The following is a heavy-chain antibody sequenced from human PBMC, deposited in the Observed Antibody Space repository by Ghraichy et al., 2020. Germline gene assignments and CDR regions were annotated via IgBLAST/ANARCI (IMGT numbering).Heavy chain of an antibody. V-gene: IGHV3-21*06. J-gene: IGHJ4*02. D-gene: IGHD5-24*01. Sequence: GGSLRLSCEGSGFTFSSFTMSWVRQAPERGLEWVSSITASRFDINFAYSVKGRFAVSRDNAKNLLYLQMKSLRADDTVVYFCAGLFASSDGQKRYDYWGLGPLVAVSP. CDR2: ITASRFDI. CDR1: GFTFSSFT. CDR3: AGLFASSDGQKRYDY.